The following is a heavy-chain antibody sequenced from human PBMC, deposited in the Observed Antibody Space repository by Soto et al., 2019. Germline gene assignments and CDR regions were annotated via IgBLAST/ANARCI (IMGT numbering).Heavy chain of an antibody. CDR3: GRALFCTSTSCYIAVSVLGLDV. D-gene: IGHD2-2*01. Sequence: PGGSLRLSCAASGFTFSSYGMHWVRQAPGKGLEWVAVISYDGSNNYYAASVKGRFTISRDNSKNTLYLQMNSLRAEDTAIYYCGRALFCTSTSCYIAVSVLGLDVWGQGTTVTVSS. CDR1: GFTFSSYG. CDR2: ISYDGSNN. V-gene: IGHV3-30*03. J-gene: IGHJ6*02.